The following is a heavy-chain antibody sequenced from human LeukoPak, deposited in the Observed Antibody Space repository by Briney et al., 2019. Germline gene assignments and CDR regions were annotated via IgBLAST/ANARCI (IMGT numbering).Heavy chain of an antibody. CDR1: GGSISSSS. CDR3: ARRQQTGGDNGLHNWFDP. D-gene: IGHD2-21*01. J-gene: IGHJ5*02. CDR2: IYYSGST. V-gene: IGHV4-59*08. Sequence: PSETLSLTCTVSGGSISSSSWNWIRQPPDKGLEWIGYIYYSGSTKYNPSLESRVTISVDTSKNQISLKLRSITAADTAIYYCARRQQTGGDNGLHNWFDPWGQGTLFTVSS.